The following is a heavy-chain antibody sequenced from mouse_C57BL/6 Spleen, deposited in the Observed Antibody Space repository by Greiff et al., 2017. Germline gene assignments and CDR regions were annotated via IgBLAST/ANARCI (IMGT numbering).Heavy chain of an antibody. D-gene: IGHD1-1*01. J-gene: IGHJ2*01. CDR2: IDPEDGET. V-gene: IGHV14-2*01. CDR1: GFNIKDYY. Sequence: EVKLQESGAELVKPGASVKLSCTASGFNIKDYYMHWVKQRTEQGLEWIGRIDPEDGETKYAPKFQGKATITADPSSNAAYLQHSSLTSEDPAVYYGASSYSSSTDDWGQGTALTVSS. CDR3: ASSYSSSTDD.